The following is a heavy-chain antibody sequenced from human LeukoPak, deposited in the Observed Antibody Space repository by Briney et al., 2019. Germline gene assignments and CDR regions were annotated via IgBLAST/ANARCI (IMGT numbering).Heavy chain of an antibody. CDR2: IEQDGSEK. Sequence: GGSLRLSCAASGFTFSLYWMSWVRQAPGKGLEWVANIEQDGSEKYYVDSVKGRFTISRDNAKNSLYLQMNSLRAEDTAVYYCAREFCSGANCYPMGAFDMWGQGTMVSVSS. CDR1: GFTFSLYW. D-gene: IGHD2-15*01. J-gene: IGHJ3*02. CDR3: AREFCSGANCYPMGAFDM. V-gene: IGHV3-7*01.